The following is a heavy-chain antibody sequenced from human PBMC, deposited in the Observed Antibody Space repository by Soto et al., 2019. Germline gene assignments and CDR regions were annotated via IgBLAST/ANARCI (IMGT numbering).Heavy chain of an antibody. CDR2: IYYSGST. Sequence: SETLSLTCTVSGGSISSGDYYWSWIRQPPGKGLEWIGYIYYSGSTYYNPSLKSRVTISVDTSKNQFSLKLSSVTAADTAVYYCARKGIVVVTDFDYWGKGTLVTVSS. V-gene: IGHV4-30-4*01. D-gene: IGHD2-21*02. CDR1: GGSISSGDYY. J-gene: IGHJ4*02. CDR3: ARKGIVVVTDFDY.